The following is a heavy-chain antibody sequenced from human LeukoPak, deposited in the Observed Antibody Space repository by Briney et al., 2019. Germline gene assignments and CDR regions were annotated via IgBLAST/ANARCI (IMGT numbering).Heavy chain of an antibody. CDR1: GFTFSSYS. Sequence: GGSLRLSCAASGFTFSSYSMNWVRQAPGKGLEWVSSITSSSSYIYYADSVKGRFTISRDNAKNSLYLQMNSLRAEDTAVYYCAPSTYSGSPPFDCWGQGTLVTVSS. CDR3: APSTYSGSPPFDC. CDR2: ITSSSSYI. V-gene: IGHV3-21*01. D-gene: IGHD1-26*01. J-gene: IGHJ4*02.